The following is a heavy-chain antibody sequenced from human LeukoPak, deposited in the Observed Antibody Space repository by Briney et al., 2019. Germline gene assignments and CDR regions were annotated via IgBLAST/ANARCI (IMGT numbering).Heavy chain of an antibody. CDR3: ARQPKWFFDY. CDR1: GGSLSSNY. CDR2: IYYSGST. Sequence: PSETLSLTCTVSGGSLSSNYWSWIRRPPGKGLEWIGYIYYSGSTNYNPSLKSRVTVSVDTSKNQFSLKLSSVTAADTAVYYCARQPKWFFDYWGQGTLATVSS. V-gene: IGHV4-59*08. D-gene: IGHD2-8*01. J-gene: IGHJ4*02.